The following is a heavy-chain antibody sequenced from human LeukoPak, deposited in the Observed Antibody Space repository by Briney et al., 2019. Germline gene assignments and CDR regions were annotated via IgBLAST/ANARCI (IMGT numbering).Heavy chain of an antibody. V-gene: IGHV3-23*01. CDR3: ATPITIFGVANEYFQH. CDR2: ISGSGGST. Sequence: GGSLRLSCAASGFTFSSYAMSWVRQAPGKGLEWVSAISGSGGSTYYADSVKGRFTISRDNSKNTLYLQMNSLRAEDTAVYYCATPITIFGVANEYFQHWGQGTLVTVSS. J-gene: IGHJ1*01. CDR1: GFTFSSYA. D-gene: IGHD3-3*01.